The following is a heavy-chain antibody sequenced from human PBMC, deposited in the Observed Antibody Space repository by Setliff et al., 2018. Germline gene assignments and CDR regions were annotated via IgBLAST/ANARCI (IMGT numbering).Heavy chain of an antibody. CDR1: GFTFSTYW. D-gene: IGHD3-22*01. Sequence: GGSLRLSCAASGFTFSTYWMSWVRQVPGKGLEWVANLKEDGSVKYYVDSVKGRFTVSRDSSQNKIHLQMDSLRAEDTGKYFCARADSDSYYPYYFDFWGQGVLVTVSS. J-gene: IGHJ4*02. CDR2: LKEDGSVK. V-gene: IGHV3-7*03. CDR3: ARADSDSYYPYYFDF.